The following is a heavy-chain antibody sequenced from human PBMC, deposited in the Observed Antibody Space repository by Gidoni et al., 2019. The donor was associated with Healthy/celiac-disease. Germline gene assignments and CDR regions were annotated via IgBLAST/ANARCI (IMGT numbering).Heavy chain of an antibody. CDR3: TTDVGDYDFWSGPPGIDY. CDR2: IKSKTDGGTT. D-gene: IGHD3-3*01. V-gene: IGHV3-15*01. Sequence: VGRIKSKTDGGTTDYAAPVKGRFTISRDDSKNTLYLQMNSLKTEDTAVYYCTTDVGDYDFWSGPPGIDYWGQGTLVTVSS. J-gene: IGHJ4*02.